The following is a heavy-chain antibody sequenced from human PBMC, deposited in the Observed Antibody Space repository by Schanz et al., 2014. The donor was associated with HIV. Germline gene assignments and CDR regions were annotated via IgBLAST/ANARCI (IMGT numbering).Heavy chain of an antibody. D-gene: IGHD1-26*01. V-gene: IGHV1-18*01. CDR3: ARGRYSGSYYNY. CDR2: ISAYNGNI. CDR1: GYTFTSYG. J-gene: IGHJ4*02. Sequence: QVQLVQSGAEVKKPGASVKVSCKASGYTFTSYGISWVRQAPGQGLEWMGWISAYNGNIHYAQKFRGRVTMTTDTSTTTASMELRSLRSDDTAVYYCARGRYSGSYYNYWGQGTLVTVSS.